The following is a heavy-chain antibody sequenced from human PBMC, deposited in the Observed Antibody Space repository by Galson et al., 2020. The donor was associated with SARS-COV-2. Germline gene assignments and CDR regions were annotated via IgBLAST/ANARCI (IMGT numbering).Heavy chain of an antibody. CDR2: IYGDDDK. CDR3: AHRPKPMTTVTTSINYFDY. Sequence: KMSGPTLVKPTQPLTLTCTFSGSSLSTSGVGVGWIRQPPGKAQEWLAVIYGDDDKRNCPSPKSRLTITTDTPKKQVVLTMTNMDPVDTATYYCAHRPKPMTTVTTSINYFDYWGRGTLVTVSS. CDR1: GSSLSTSGVG. D-gene: IGHD4-17*01. J-gene: IGHJ4*02. V-gene: IGHV2-5*02.